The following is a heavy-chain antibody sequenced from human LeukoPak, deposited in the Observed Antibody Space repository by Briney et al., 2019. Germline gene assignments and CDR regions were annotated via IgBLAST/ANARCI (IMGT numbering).Heavy chain of an antibody. CDR3: ARGPDVVLVSHWSFFDY. Sequence: GGSLRLSCAASGFTFSSYAMHWVSQVPGKGLEYVSAISSSGGSTYYANSVKGRFTISRDNSKNTLYLQMGSLRTEDMAIYYCARGPDVVLVSHWSFFDYWGQGTLVTVSS. J-gene: IGHJ4*02. CDR2: ISSSGGST. D-gene: IGHD2-8*02. V-gene: IGHV3-64*01. CDR1: GFTFSSYA.